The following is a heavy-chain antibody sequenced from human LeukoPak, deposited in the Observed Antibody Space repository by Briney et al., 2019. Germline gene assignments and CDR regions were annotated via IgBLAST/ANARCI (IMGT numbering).Heavy chain of an antibody. CDR1: GGSISSSSYY. Sequence: SETLSLTCTVSGGSISSSSYYWGWIRQPPGKGLEWIGSIYYSGSTYYNPPLKSRVTISVDTSKNQFSLKLSSVTAADTAVYYCARDGDSSPGQDYWGQGTLVTVSS. J-gene: IGHJ4*02. V-gene: IGHV4-39*07. CDR2: IYYSGST. CDR3: ARDGDSSPGQDY. D-gene: IGHD6-13*01.